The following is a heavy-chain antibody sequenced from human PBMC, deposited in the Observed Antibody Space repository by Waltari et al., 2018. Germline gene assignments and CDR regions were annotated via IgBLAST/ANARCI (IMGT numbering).Heavy chain of an antibody. CDR2: IYTSGST. D-gene: IGHD6-6*01. Sequence: QVQLQESGPGLVKPSQTLSLTCTVSGGSISRGSYYWRWIRQPAGKGLEWIGYIYTSGSTNYNPSLKSRVTISVDTSKNQFSLKLSSVTAADTAVYYCARVDGSSSMFPSYYFDYWGQGTLVTVSS. J-gene: IGHJ4*02. CDR3: ARVDGSSSMFPSYYFDY. CDR1: GGSISRGSYY. V-gene: IGHV4-61*09.